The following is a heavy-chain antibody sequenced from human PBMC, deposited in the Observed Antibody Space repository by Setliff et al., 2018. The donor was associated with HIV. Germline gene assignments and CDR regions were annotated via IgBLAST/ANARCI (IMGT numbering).Heavy chain of an antibody. CDR1: GFSLSTSGLC. Sequence: ESGPTLVNPTQTLTLTCTFSGFSLSTSGLCVGWIRQPPGKALEWLARIDWDDDKYYSTSLKTRLTISKDTSKNQVVLTMTNTDPVDTATYYCARSGIVSGSYLAFDYWGQGTLVTVSS. D-gene: IGHD1-26*01. V-gene: IGHV2-70*11. J-gene: IGHJ4*02. CDR2: IDWDDDK. CDR3: ARSGIVSGSYLAFDY.